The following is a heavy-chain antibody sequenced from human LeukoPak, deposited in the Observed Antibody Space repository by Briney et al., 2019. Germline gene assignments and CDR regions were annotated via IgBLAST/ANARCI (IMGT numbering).Heavy chain of an antibody. J-gene: IGHJ6*03. CDR3: ARHSRYQLLFRYYYYMDV. CDR1: GYSFTSYW. V-gene: IGHV5-51*01. CDR2: IYPGDSDT. Sequence: PGESLKISCKGSGYSFTSYWIGWVCQMPGKGLEWMGIIYPGDSDTRYSPSFQGQVTISADKSISTAYLQWSSLKASDTAMYYCARHSRYQLLFRYYYYMDVWGKGTTVTVSS. D-gene: IGHD2-2*01.